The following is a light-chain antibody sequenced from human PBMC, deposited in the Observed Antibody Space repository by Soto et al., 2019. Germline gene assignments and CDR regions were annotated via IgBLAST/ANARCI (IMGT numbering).Light chain of an antibody. CDR1: QSISSW. J-gene: IGKJ1*01. CDR2: DAS. CDR3: QQYNSYSRT. V-gene: IGKV1-5*01. Sequence: DIQMTQSASTLYASVGNRVTITCRASQSISSWLAWYQQKPGKAPNLLIYDASSLESGVPSRFSGSGSGTEFTLTISSLQPDDFATYYCQQYNSYSRTFGQGTRVDIK.